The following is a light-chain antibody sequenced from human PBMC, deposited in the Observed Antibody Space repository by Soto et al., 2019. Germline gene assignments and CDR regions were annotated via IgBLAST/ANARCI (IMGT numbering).Light chain of an antibody. CDR2: DVT. J-gene: IGLJ1*01. CDR3: CSYAGSPPYV. V-gene: IGLV2-11*01. Sequence: QSALTQPRSVSGSPGQSVTISCIGTSSDVGANNFVSWYQLHPGKAPRLMIYDVTKRPSGVPNRFSGSKSGNTASLTISGLQAEDESDYYCCSYAGSPPYVFGTGTKLTVL. CDR1: SSDVGANNF.